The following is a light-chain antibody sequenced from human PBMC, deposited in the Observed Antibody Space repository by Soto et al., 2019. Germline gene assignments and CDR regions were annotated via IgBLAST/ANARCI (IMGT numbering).Light chain of an antibody. J-gene: IGKJ5*01. CDR2: GAS. Sequence: EIVLTQSPGTVSLSPGERATLCFMAIQSVSSNYLAWYQQKSGQAPRLLIYGASNRATGIPDRFSGSGSGTDFTLTISRLEPEDFAVYYCQPYGSTLSWTFGQGTRLEIK. CDR1: QSVSSNY. CDR3: QPYGSTLSWT. V-gene: IGKV3-20*01.